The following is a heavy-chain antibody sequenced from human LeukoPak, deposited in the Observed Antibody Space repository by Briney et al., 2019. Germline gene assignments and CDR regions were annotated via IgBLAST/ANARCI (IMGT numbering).Heavy chain of an antibody. CDR2: ISGSGGST. CDR3: AKDPKSPYYYYYMDV. V-gene: IGHV3-23*01. J-gene: IGHJ6*03. Sequence: GGSLRLSCAASGFTFSSYAMSWVRQAPGKGLEWVSAISGSGGSTYYADSVEGRFTISRDNSKNTLYLQMNSLRAEDTAVYYCAKDPKSPYYYYYMDVWGKGTTVTVSS. CDR1: GFTFSSYA.